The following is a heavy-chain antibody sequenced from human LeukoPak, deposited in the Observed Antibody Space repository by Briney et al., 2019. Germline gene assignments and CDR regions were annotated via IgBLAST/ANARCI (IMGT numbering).Heavy chain of an antibody. CDR1: GYTFTTYA. D-gene: IGHD3-3*01. CDR2: INPNSGGT. V-gene: IGHV1-2*02. J-gene: IGHJ4*02. CDR3: ARDGGWDFWSGAKGPYFDY. Sequence: ASVKVSCKASGYTFTTYAISWVRQAPGQGLEWMGWINPNSGGTNYAQKFQGRVTMTRDTSISTAYMELSRLRSDDTAVYYCARDGGWDFWSGAKGPYFDYWGQGTLVTVSS.